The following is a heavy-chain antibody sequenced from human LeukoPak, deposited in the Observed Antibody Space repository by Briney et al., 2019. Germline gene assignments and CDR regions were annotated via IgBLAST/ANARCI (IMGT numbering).Heavy chain of an antibody. CDR3: ARSGTKTNGFDY. CDR1: GGSISTYY. CDR2: IYYSGST. J-gene: IGHJ4*02. V-gene: IGHV4-59*01. Sequence: SETLSLTCTVSGGSISTYYWSWIRQPPGKGLEWIGYIYYSGSTNYSPSLQSRVAISVDTSRNQFSLRLSSVTAADTAMYYCARSGTKTNGFDYWGQGTLVTVSS. D-gene: IGHD2-8*01.